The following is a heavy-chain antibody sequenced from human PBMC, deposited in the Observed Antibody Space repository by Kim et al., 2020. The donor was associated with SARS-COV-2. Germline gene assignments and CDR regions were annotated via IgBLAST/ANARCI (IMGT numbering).Heavy chain of an antibody. CDR2: INWNSVSR. V-gene: IGHV3-9*01. CDR3: TKDKKMGNFGDFDL. J-gene: IGHJ2*01. CDR1: GFKFDDYG. D-gene: IGHD4-17*01. Sequence: GGSLRLSCAASGFKFDDYGMHWVRQAPGKGLEWVSGINWNSVSRGYADSVRGRFSISRDNAKKSLFLQMNNLRPEDTAFYYCTKDKKMGNFGDFDLWGQGTLVTVSS.